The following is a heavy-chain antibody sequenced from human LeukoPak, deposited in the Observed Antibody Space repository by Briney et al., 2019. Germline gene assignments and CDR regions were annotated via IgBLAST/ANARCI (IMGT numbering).Heavy chain of an antibody. CDR2: INHDGSGK. V-gene: IGHV3-7*01. CDR1: GFSLSDHW. CDR3: AKWRWRQSEYED. J-gene: IGHJ4*02. D-gene: IGHD5-24*01. Sequence: PGGSLRLSCEAAGFSLSDHWMGCVRHAPGQGLECVANINHDGSGKEYVISVKGRFTISRDNAKNSVYLEMSSLRAEDTAVYYCAKWRWRQSEYEDWGQGTLVTVSS.